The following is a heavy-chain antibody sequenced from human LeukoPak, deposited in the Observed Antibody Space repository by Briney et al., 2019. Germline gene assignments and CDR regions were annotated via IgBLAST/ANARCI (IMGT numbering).Heavy chain of an antibody. Sequence: PVGSLRLSCAASGFTFDDYAMTWVRQPPGKGLEWVSTVNWNGGSTSYADSVKGRFTISRDNAKNSLYLQMSSLRADDTAFYYCARGGTVTTFDYWGQGTLVTVSS. V-gene: IGHV3-20*04. J-gene: IGHJ4*02. CDR1: GFTFDDYA. D-gene: IGHD4-11*01. CDR3: ARGGTVTTFDY. CDR2: VNWNGGST.